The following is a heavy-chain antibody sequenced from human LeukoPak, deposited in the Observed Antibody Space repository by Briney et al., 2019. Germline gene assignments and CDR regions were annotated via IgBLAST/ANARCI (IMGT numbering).Heavy chain of an antibody. V-gene: IGHV4-61*02. Sequence: PSQTLSLTCTVSGDSISSGDYYWSWIRQPAGKGLEWIGRIYTSGSTNYNPSLKSRVTMSVDTSKNQFSLKLSSVTAADTAVYYCARPYNWNDVWFDPWGQGTLVTVSS. CDR3: ARPYNWNDVWFDP. J-gene: IGHJ5*02. D-gene: IGHD1-1*01. CDR2: IYTSGST. CDR1: GDSISSGDYY.